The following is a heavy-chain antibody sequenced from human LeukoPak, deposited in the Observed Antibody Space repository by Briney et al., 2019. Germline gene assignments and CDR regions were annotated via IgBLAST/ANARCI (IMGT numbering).Heavy chain of an antibody. CDR3: ARSRRYCSSTSCYAEYYYYMDV. J-gene: IGHJ6*03. Sequence: PSETLSLTCTVSGGSISSYYWSWIRQPAGKGLEWIGRIYTSGSTNYNPSLKSRVTMSVDTSKNQFSLKLSSVTAADTVVYYCARSRRYCSSTSCYAEYYYYMDVWGKGTTVTISS. CDR2: IYTSGST. CDR1: GGSISSYY. D-gene: IGHD2-2*01. V-gene: IGHV4-4*07.